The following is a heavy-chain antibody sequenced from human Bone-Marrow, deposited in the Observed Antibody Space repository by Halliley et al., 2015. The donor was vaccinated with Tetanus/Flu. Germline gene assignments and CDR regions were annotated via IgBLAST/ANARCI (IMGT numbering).Heavy chain of an antibody. CDR3: TRGLRVVRGFSRNYYGLDV. V-gene: IGHV3-64*02. CDR1: GFSVSTYA. D-gene: IGHD3-10*01. J-gene: IGHJ6*02. Sequence: AASGFSVSTYAMQWVRQAPGKGLQSVSGISGNGETTFYADSVKGRFTISRDSSKNTLYLQMDSLRIEDMAVYYCTRGLRVVRGFSRNYYGLDVWGQGTTVTVSS. CDR2: ISGNGETT.